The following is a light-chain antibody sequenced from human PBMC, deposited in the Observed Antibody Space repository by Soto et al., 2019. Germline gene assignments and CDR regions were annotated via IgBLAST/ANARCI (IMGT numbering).Light chain of an antibody. CDR1: QSVRSN. J-gene: IGKJ4*01. CDR2: GAS. CDR3: QQYNSYPLT. Sequence: EIVLTQSPGTLSLFPGERSTLSCRASQSVRSNSAWYQHKPGQAPRLIIYGASNRATGIPARFSGSGSGTEFTLTISSLQPDDFATYYCQQYNSYPLTFGGGTKVDIK. V-gene: IGKV3-15*01.